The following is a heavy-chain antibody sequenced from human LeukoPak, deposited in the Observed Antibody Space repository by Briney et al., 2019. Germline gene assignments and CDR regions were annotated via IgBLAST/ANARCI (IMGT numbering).Heavy chain of an antibody. Sequence: GASVKVSCKASGYTFTSYYMHWVRQAPGQGLEWMGIINPSGGSTSYAQKFQGRVTMTRDTSTSTVYMELSSLRSEDTAVCYCARDPQGTTGTTFSIYYYGMDVWGQGTTVTVSS. CDR2: INPSGGST. V-gene: IGHV1-46*01. CDR3: ARDPQGTTGTTFSIYYYGMDV. D-gene: IGHD1-1*01. CDR1: GYTFTSYY. J-gene: IGHJ6*02.